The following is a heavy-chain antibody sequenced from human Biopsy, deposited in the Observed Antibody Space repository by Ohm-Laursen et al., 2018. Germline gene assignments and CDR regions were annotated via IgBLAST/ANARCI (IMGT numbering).Heavy chain of an antibody. CDR3: ARCAGGGSCYAGFDH. CDR1: GGSIRNFY. CDR2: IYYSGFT. V-gene: IGHV4-59*08. Sequence: TLSLTCTVSGGSIRNFYWTWIRQSPGEGLEYIGYIYYSGFTHYNPSLKSRVAISVDTSRNQFSLKMNSLTAADTAVYFCARCAGGGSCYAGFDHWGRGSLVTVSS. J-gene: IGHJ4*02. D-gene: IGHD2-15*01.